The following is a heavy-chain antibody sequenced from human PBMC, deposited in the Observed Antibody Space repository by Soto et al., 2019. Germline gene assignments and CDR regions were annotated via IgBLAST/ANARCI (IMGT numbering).Heavy chain of an antibody. CDR2: ISYDGSNK. CDR1: GFTFSSYA. CDR3: ARGGPEKAMTNRFDP. V-gene: IGHV3-30*04. D-gene: IGHD5-18*01. Sequence: QVQLVESGGGVVQPGRSLRLSCAASGFTFSSYAMHWVRQAPGKGLEWVAVISYDGSNKYYADSVKGRFTISRDNSKNTMYLQMNNLRAEDTAVYYLARGGPEKAMTNRFDPWGQGTLVTVSS. J-gene: IGHJ5*02.